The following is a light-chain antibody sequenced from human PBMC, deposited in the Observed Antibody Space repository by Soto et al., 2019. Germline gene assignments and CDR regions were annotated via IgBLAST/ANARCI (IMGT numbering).Light chain of an antibody. CDR2: KAS. CDR1: QTSNW. J-gene: IGKJ1*01. CDR3: QQYNNYSPRT. Sequence: DIQMTQSPSTLSASVGDRVTITCRASQTSNWLAWYQKKPGKAPKLLIYKASSLESGVPSRFSGSGSGTEFTLTISSLQPDDFATYYCQQYNNYSPRTFGQGTKVEIK. V-gene: IGKV1-5*03.